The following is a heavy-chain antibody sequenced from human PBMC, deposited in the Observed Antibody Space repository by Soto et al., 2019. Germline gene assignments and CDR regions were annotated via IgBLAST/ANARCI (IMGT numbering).Heavy chain of an antibody. Sequence: GASVKVSCKASGYIFTRFYIHWVRQAPGQGLEWMGIINPSGGRTNYAQRFQGRVTMTRDTSTSTVYMEVSSLRSEDTAVYYCARDLVGAAMRPYYFDYWGQGTLVTVSS. D-gene: IGHD2-2*01. J-gene: IGHJ4*02. CDR1: GYIFTRFY. CDR3: ARDLVGAAMRPYYFDY. CDR2: INPSGGRT. V-gene: IGHV1-46*01.